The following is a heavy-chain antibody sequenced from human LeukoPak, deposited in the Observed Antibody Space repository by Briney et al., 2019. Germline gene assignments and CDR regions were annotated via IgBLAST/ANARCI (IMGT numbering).Heavy chain of an antibody. CDR3: ARLGLHGSGTYYFFDY. CDR2: IDPNTGDT. Sequence: ASVKVSCKASGQSLTGYFIHWVRQAPGQGLEWVGRIDPNTGDTIHAQNFQGRVTVTSATSISTAYMELSRLTSDDTAVYFCARLGLHGSGTYYFFDYWGQGTLVTVSS. J-gene: IGHJ4*02. D-gene: IGHD3-10*01. V-gene: IGHV1-2*06. CDR1: GQSLTGYF.